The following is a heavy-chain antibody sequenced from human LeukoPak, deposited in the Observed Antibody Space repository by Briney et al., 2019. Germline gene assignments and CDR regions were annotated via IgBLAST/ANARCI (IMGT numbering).Heavy chain of an antibody. D-gene: IGHD3-3*01. Sequence: SETLSLTCAVSGGSFSAYYWSWIRQPPGKGLEWIGEISHSGSTNYNPSLKSRVTISVDTSKNQFSLKLSSVTAADTAVYYCARAYYDFWSGYYPYYYYYMDVWGKGTTVTVSS. CDR1: GGSFSAYY. CDR3: ARAYYDFWSGYYPYYYYYMDV. J-gene: IGHJ6*03. CDR2: ISHSGST. V-gene: IGHV4-34*01.